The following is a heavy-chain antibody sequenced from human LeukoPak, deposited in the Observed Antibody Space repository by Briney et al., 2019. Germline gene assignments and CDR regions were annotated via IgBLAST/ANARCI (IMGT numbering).Heavy chain of an antibody. J-gene: IGHJ3*02. CDR1: GYTFTGYY. Sequence: ASVKLSCKASGYTFTGYYMHWVRQAPGQGLEWMGWINPNSGGTNYAQKFQGRVTMTRDTSISTAYMELSRLRSDDTAVYYCARESTDSSGYTEAFDIWGQGTMVTVSS. CDR3: ARESTDSSGYTEAFDI. CDR2: INPNSGGT. D-gene: IGHD3-22*01. V-gene: IGHV1-2*02.